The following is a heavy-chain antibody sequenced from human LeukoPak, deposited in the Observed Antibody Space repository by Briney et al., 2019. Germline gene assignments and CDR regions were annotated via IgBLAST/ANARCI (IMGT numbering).Heavy chain of an antibody. J-gene: IGHJ5*02. D-gene: IGHD3-22*01. CDR1: GGSFSGYY. CDR3: ARGGRHNYDTGFHWFDP. V-gene: IGHV4-34*01. CDR2: INHSGST. Sequence: SETLSLTCAVYGGSFSGYYWSWIRQPPGEGLEWIGEINHSGSTNYNPSLKSRVTISVDTSKNQFSLQLNSVTPEDTAVYYCARGGRHNYDTGFHWFDPWGQGTLVTVSS.